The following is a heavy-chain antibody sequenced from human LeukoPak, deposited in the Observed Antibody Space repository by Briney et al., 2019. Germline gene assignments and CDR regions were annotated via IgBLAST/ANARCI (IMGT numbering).Heavy chain of an antibody. D-gene: IGHD4-17*01. J-gene: IGHJ6*04. CDR3: ARINYGDYGSFYGMDV. CDR2: IYYGGST. CDR1: GGAISSYS. Sequence: PSKTLSLTCTVSGGAISSYSWSWVRQPPAKGLQWIADIYYGGSTKYNPSLKSRVTISVDRAKNQFSLKLNSVTAADTAMYYCARINYGDYGSFYGMDVWGKGTTVTVSS. V-gene: IGHV4-59*01.